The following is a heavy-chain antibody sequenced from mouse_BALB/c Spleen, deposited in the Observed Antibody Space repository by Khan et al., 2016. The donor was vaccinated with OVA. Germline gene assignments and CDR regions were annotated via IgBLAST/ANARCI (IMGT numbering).Heavy chain of an antibody. CDR3: ARMARK. Sequence: APVKLSCPASGLNITALYLTWLPPWPEQGLECIGRIDPPNGNTKYDPKFQGKATITADTSSNTAYLQLSSLTSEDTAVYYCARMARKWGQGTTLTVSS. V-gene: IGHV14-3*02. CDR1: GLNITALY. CDR2: IDPPNGNT. J-gene: IGHJ2*01.